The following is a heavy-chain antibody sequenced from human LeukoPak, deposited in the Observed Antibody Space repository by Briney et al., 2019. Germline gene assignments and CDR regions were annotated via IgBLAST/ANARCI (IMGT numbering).Heavy chain of an antibody. J-gene: IGHJ4*02. CDR1: GYTYTSYD. Sequence: ASVKVSCKASGYTYTSYDINWVRQATGQGLEWMGWMNPNSGNTGNAQKFQGRVTMTRNTSISTAYMELSSLRSEDTAVYYCARSFSSSSSSDYWGQGTLVTVSS. CDR2: MNPNSGNT. CDR3: ARSFSSSSSSDY. D-gene: IGHD6-13*01. V-gene: IGHV1-8*01.